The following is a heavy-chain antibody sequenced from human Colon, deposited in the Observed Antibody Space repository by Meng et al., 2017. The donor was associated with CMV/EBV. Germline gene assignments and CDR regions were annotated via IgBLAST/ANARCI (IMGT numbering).Heavy chain of an antibody. V-gene: IGHV4-4*07. J-gene: IGHJ1*01. CDR1: GGSISGHY. Sequence: VKLKGSGPGLVKPSGTRSLPCTVSGGSISGHYWTWIRRPAGEGLQWLGRIYSNGRIDENYSLRSRVTISVDTSKNQLSLRLTPVTAADTAVYYCGRAGARGVPIDVWGRGTLVTVPS. D-gene: IGHD3-10*01. CDR3: GRAGARGVPIDV. CDR2: IYSNGRI.